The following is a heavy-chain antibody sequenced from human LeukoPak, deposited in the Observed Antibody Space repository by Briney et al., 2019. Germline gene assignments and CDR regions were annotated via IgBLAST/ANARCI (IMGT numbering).Heavy chain of an antibody. J-gene: IGHJ5*02. V-gene: IGHV3-23*01. D-gene: IGHD6-6*01. Sequence: GGSLRLSCAASGLNFSSRWMNWVRQAPGKGLQWVSGISGSGVSTYYADSVKGRFTISRDNSKNTLYLQMNSLRAEDTAVYYCAKDTWCSSSSCWFDPWGQGTLVTVSS. CDR1: GLNFSSRW. CDR2: ISGSGVST. CDR3: AKDTWCSSSSCWFDP.